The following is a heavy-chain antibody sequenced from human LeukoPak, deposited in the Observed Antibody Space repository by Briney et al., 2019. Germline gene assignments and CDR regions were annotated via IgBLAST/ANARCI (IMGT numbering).Heavy chain of an antibody. V-gene: IGHV3-21*01. CDR3: ASIMTTVVFDY. D-gene: IGHD4-23*01. CDR1: GFTFSSYS. CDR2: ISSSSSYI. Sequence: GGSLRPSCAASGFTFSSYSMNWVRQAPGKGLEWVSSISSSSSYIYYADSVKGRFTISRDNAKNSLYLQMNSLRAEDTAVYYCASIMTTVVFDYWGQGTLVTVSS. J-gene: IGHJ4*02.